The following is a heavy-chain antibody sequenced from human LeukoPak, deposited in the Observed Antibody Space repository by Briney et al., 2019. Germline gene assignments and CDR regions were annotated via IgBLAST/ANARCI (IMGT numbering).Heavy chain of an antibody. CDR2: MNPNSGNT. CDR1: GYTLTSYD. Sequence: ASVKVSCKASGYTLTSYDINWVRQATGQGLERMGWMNPNSGNTGYAQKFQGRVTMTRNTSISTAYMELSSLRSEDTAVYYCARGRTSGRRMPTTWGAFDIWGQGTMVTVSS. D-gene: IGHD2-2*01. V-gene: IGHV1-8*01. CDR3: ARGRTSGRRMPTTWGAFDI. J-gene: IGHJ3*02.